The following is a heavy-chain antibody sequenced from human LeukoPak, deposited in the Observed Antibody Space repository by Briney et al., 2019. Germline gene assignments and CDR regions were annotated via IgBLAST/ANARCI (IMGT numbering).Heavy chain of an antibody. D-gene: IGHD2-2*02. CDR2: ISAYNGNT. Sequence: GASVKVSCKASGYTFTSYGISWVRQAPGQGLEWMGWISAYNGNTNYAQKLQGRVTMTTDTSTSTAYMELRSLRSDDTAVYYCASVPGRYCSSTSCYISLIPSYGMDVWGQGTTVTVSS. CDR3: ASVPGRYCSSTSCYISLIPSYGMDV. J-gene: IGHJ6*02. CDR1: GYTFTSYG. V-gene: IGHV1-18*01.